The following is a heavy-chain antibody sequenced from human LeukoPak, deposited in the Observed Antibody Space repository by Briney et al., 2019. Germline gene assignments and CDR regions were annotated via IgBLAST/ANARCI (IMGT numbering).Heavy chain of an antibody. CDR1: GGSISSSSYY. CDR3: ASDRGYSYGYNWFDP. Sequence: SETLSLTCTVSGGSISSSSYYWGWIRQPPGKGLEWIGSIYYSGSTYYNPSLKSRVTISVDTSKNQFSLKLSSVTAADTAVYYCASDRGYSYGYNWFDPWGQGTLVTVSS. D-gene: IGHD5-18*01. V-gene: IGHV4-39*07. J-gene: IGHJ5*02. CDR2: IYYSGST.